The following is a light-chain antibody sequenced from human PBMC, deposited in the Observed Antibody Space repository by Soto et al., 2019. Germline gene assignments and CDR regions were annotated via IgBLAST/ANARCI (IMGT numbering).Light chain of an antibody. J-gene: IGKJ2*01. CDR3: QHYGGSLYT. CDR2: GAS. V-gene: IGKV3-20*01. CDR1: QSVSSNY. Sequence: EIVLTQSPGTLSLSPGERATLSCRASQSVSSNYLTWYQQEPGQAPRLLIYGASSRATGIPDRFSGSGSGTDFTLTISGLEPEDFAVYYCQHYGGSLYTFGQGTKLEIK.